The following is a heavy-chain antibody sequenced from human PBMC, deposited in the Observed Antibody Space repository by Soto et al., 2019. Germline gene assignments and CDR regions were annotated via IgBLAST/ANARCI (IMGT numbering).Heavy chain of an antibody. CDR1: GFSFSTYN. CDR2: ISTTSFTI. D-gene: IGHD3-16*01. CDR3: ARDRCYDGTCYSASDS. V-gene: IGHV3-48*02. J-gene: IGHJ5*01. Sequence: PGGSLRLSCAASGFSFSTYNMDRVRQAPGKRPEWIAYISTTSFTIYYADSVKGRFTISRDNDRNSLYLEMNSLRDEDTAVYYCARDRCYDGTCYSASDSWGQGTLVTVSS.